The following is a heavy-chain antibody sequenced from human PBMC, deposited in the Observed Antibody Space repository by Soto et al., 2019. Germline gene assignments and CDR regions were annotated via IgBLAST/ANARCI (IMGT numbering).Heavy chain of an antibody. CDR1: GFTFSTYG. CDR2: IWHDGSNK. Sequence: PGGSLRLSCAASGFTFSTYGMHWVRQSPGKGLEWVALIWHDGSNKYYADSVKGRFTISRDNSKNTLYLQMNSLRAEDTAVYYCMREYYNGRYYFEYWGQGTPVTVSS. J-gene: IGHJ4*02. D-gene: IGHD3-10*01. CDR3: MREYYNGRYYFEY. V-gene: IGHV3-33*01.